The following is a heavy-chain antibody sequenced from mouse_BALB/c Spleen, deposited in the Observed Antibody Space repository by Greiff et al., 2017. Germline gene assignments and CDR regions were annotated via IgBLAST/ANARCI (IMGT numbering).Heavy chain of an antibody. D-gene: IGHD1-1*01. V-gene: IGHV3-8*02. CDR1: GDSITSGY. Sequence: EVQLVESGPSLVKPSQTLSLTCSVTGDSITSGYWNWIRKFPGNKLEYMGYISYSGSTYYNPSLKSRISITRDTSKNQYYLQLNSVTTEDTATYYCARFPPLITTVVASYYYAMDYWGQGTSVTVSS. CDR2: ISYSGST. J-gene: IGHJ4*01. CDR3: ARFPPLITTVVASYYYAMDY.